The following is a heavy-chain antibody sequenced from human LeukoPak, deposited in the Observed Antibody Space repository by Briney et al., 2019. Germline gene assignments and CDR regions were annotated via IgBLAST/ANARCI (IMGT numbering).Heavy chain of an antibody. J-gene: IGHJ4*02. V-gene: IGHV3-23*01. D-gene: IGHD2-15*01. CDR3: AKGGRLSGPFQY. CDR1: GLTFSSCG. Sequence: RGSLRLSCEASGLTFSSCGMSWVRQAPGKGLEWISTIGRGGDTAYNADFVKGRFTISRDNSKNMLYLEMNSLKAEDTALYYCAKGGRLSGPFQYWGQGTLVTVAS. CDR2: IGRGGDTA.